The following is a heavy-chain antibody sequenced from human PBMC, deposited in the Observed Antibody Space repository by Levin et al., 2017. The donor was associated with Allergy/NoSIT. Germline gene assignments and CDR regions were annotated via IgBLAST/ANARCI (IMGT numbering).Heavy chain of an antibody. V-gene: IGHV3-9*01. CDR2: ISWNSGSI. CDR1: GFTFDDYA. Sequence: AGGSLRLSCAASGFTFDDYAMHWVRQAPGKGLEWVSGISWNSGSIGYADSVKGRFTISRDNAKNSLYLQMNSLRTEDTAVYYCARDNIGLPDAFDIWGQGTMVIVSS. CDR3: ARDNIGLPDAFDI. D-gene: IGHD3-10*01. J-gene: IGHJ3*02.